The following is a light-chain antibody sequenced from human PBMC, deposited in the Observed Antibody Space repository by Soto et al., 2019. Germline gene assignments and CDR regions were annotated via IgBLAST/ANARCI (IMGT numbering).Light chain of an antibody. J-gene: IGLJ1*01. CDR3: CSYAGTSTFYV. V-gene: IGLV2-11*01. CDR1: SSDVGGYNF. CDR2: DVF. Sequence: QSALTQPRSVSGSPGQSVTISCTGTSSDVGGYNFVSWYQQHPGKAPTLVIYDVFKRPSGVPDRFSGSKSGNTASLTISGLQAEDEADFYCCSYAGTSTFYVFGTGTKLTVL.